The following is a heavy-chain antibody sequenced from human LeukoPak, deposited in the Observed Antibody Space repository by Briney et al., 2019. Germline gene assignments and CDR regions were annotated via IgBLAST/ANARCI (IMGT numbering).Heavy chain of an antibody. CDR1: RFNVNNYW. V-gene: IGHV3-74*01. D-gene: IGHD2-15*01. J-gene: IGHJ4*02. Sequence: GGSLRLSCAASRFNVNNYWMHWVRQAPGKGLVWVSRIIEDGRVTSYAGSVRGRFTISRDSVENTLHLQMNSLRAEDTAVYYCVKDFGGSSDYWGQGTLVTVCS. CDR3: VKDFGGSSDY. CDR2: IIEDGRVT.